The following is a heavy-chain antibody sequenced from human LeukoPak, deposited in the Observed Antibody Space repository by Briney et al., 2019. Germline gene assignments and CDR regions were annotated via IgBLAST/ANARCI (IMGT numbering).Heavy chain of an antibody. D-gene: IGHD3-9*01. Sequence: ASVKVSCKASGYTFTSYYIHWVRQAPGQGLEWMGRINPSGGSTSYAQKFQGRVTMTRDTSTSTVYMELSSLRSEDTAVYYCARGFREDYDIQINDGDYWGQGTLVTVSS. CDR1: GYTFTSYY. CDR2: INPSGGST. V-gene: IGHV1-46*01. J-gene: IGHJ4*02. CDR3: ARGFREDYDIQINDGDY.